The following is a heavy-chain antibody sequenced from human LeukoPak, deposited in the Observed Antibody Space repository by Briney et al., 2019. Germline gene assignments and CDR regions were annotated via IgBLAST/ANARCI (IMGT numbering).Heavy chain of an antibody. CDR2: IDYTASA. CDR1: GGFISSGGYF. J-gene: IGHJ4*02. V-gene: IGHV4-31*03. D-gene: IGHD5-18*01. CDR3: ARVECSYGYSQYFDY. Sequence: SQTLSLTCTVSGGFISSGGYFWSWIRQHPGKGLEWIGYIDYTASAYYNPSLKSRLTISVYTPKNQLSLELSSVTAADTAVYYCARVECSYGYSQYFDYWGQGTLVTVSS.